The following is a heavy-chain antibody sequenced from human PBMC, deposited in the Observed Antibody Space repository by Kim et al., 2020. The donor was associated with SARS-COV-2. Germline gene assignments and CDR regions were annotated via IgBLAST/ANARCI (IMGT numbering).Heavy chain of an antibody. CDR2: ISGSGGST. V-gene: IGHV3-23*01. Sequence: GGSLRLSCAASGFTFSSYAMSWVRQAPGKGLEWVSAISGSGGSTYYADSVKGRFTISRDNSKNTLYLQMNSLRAEDTAVYYCAKAPITMVRGVIGETTRYWGQGTLVTVSS. J-gene: IGHJ4*02. D-gene: IGHD3-10*01. CDR1: GFTFSSYA. CDR3: AKAPITMVRGVIGETTRY.